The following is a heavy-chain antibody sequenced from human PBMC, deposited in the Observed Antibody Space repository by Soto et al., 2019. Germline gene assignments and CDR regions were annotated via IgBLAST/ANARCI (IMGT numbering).Heavy chain of an antibody. V-gene: IGHV3-23*01. D-gene: IGHD3-22*01. CDR1: GFTFSSYA. CDR3: AKCHTYNFDTLAFAAFDW. J-gene: IGHJ4*02. Sequence: QLLGSGGDLVQPGGSLRLSCAASGFTFSSYAMTWVRQAPGKGLEWVSAISGGGSTYYAASVTGRFTISRDNARGTLYLQMNNLRAEDTATYYCAKCHTYNFDTLAFAAFDWWGQGTQVTVSS. CDR2: ISGGGST.